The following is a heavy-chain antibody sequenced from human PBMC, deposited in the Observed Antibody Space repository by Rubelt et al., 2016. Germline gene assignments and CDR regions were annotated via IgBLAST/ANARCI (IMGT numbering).Heavy chain of an antibody. J-gene: IGHJ3*02. V-gene: IGHV4-34*01. D-gene: IGHD3-3*01. CDR3: ARGPYDFWSGEDAFDI. CDR1: GGSFSGYY. CDR2: INHSGST. Sequence: QVQLQQWGAGLLKPSETLSLTCAVYGGSFSGYYWSWIRQPPGKGLEWIGEINHSGSTNYNPSLKGRLPISVDTSKNQFSLKLSSVTAADTAVYYCARGPYDFWSGEDAFDIWGQGTMVTVSS.